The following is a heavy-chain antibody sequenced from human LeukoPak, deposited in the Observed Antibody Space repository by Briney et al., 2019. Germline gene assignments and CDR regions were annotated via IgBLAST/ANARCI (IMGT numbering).Heavy chain of an antibody. CDR2: IIPIFGTA. Sequence: SVKVSCKASGGTFSSYAISWVRQAPGQGLEWMGGIIPIFGTANYAQEFQGRVTITADESTSTAYMELSSLRSEDTAVYYCASSDGDGGNDVFGIDYWGQGTLVTVSS. CDR3: ASSDGDGGNDVFGIDY. CDR1: GGTFSSYA. J-gene: IGHJ4*02. D-gene: IGHD3-10*02. V-gene: IGHV1-69*13.